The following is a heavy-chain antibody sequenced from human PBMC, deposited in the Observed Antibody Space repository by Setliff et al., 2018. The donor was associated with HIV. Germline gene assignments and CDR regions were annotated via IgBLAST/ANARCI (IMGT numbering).Heavy chain of an antibody. CDR3: ARNQGNSFGQGFDY. CDR2: TRNKANGYIT. J-gene: IGHJ4*02. V-gene: IGHV3-72*01. CDR1: GFTLSDYY. Sequence: GGSLRLSCAVSGFTLSDYYMDWVRQAPGKGLEWVGRTRNKANGYITEYGASVQGRFTISRDNSKDSLSLQMNNLKAEDTAVYYCARNQGNSFGQGFDYWGQGTLVTVSS. D-gene: IGHD5-18*01.